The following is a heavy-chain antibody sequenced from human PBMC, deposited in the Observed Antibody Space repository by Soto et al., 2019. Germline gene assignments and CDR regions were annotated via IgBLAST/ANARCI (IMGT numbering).Heavy chain of an antibody. CDR3: ATHTRTLGD. J-gene: IGHJ4*02. CDR1: GFTFSSYG. Sequence: EVQLVNSGGGLVQPGGSLRLSCAASGFTFSSYGMNWVRQAPGKGLEWVSGISGSYIDYADSVKGRFTISRDNSRNTLYLEMNSLRAEDTAVYYCATHTRTLGDWGQGTLVTVSS. V-gene: IGHV3-23*04. CDR2: ISGSYI.